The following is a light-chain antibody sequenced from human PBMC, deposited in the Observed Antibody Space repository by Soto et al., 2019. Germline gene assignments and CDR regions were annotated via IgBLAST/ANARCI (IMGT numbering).Light chain of an antibody. V-gene: IGKV1-5*01. CDR2: DAS. Sequence: DIQMTQSPSTLSASVGDTVTITCRASQNINTWLAWYQQKPGKAPKFLIYDASSLDRGVPSRFSGDGSGTEFTLTISSLQPDDVGIYYCQHYRRLSDLTFGGGTRIEIK. CDR3: QHYRRLSDLT. CDR1: QNINTW. J-gene: IGKJ4*01.